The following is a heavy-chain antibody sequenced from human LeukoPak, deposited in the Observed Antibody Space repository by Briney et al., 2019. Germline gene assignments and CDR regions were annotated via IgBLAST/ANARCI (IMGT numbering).Heavy chain of an antibody. Sequence: GASVRVSCKASGYTFTSYGISWVLQAPGQGLEWMGWISAYNGNTNYAQKLQGRVTMTTDTSTSTAYMELRSLRSDDTAVYYCARDLMYYDILTGYYDLDYWGQGTLVTVSS. CDR1: GYTFTSYG. J-gene: IGHJ4*02. CDR2: ISAYNGNT. D-gene: IGHD3-9*01. V-gene: IGHV1-18*01. CDR3: ARDLMYYDILTGYYDLDY.